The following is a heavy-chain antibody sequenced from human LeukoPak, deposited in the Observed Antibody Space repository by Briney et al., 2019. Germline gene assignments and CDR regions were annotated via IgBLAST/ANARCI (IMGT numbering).Heavy chain of an antibody. V-gene: IGHV1-46*01. CDR1: GYTFTSYY. D-gene: IGHD1-26*01. Sequence: ASVKVSCKASGYTFTSYYMHWVRQAPGQGLEWMGIINPSGGSTSYAQKFQGRVTMTRDTSTSTVYMELSSLRSEDTAVYYCARDKEGPYSGSCSPEGGYFDYWGQGTLVTVSS. J-gene: IGHJ4*02. CDR3: ARDKEGPYSGSCSPEGGYFDY. CDR2: INPSGGST.